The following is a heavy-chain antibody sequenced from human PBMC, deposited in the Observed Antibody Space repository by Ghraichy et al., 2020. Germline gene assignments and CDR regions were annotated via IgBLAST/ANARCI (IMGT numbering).Heavy chain of an antibody. V-gene: IGHV3-11*06. D-gene: IGHD1-1*01. CDR2: VCGSCSFR. J-gene: IGHJ4*02. Sequence: GGSLRLSCTASGFTFGDYYMSWIRQAPGKGLEWISYVCGSCSFRDNADSVKDRFSISRDNAKNSLYLQMDSLRAEDTAVYYCARGGNNFAFDLWGPGTLVTVSS. CDR3: ARGGNNFAFDL. CDR1: GFTFGDYY.